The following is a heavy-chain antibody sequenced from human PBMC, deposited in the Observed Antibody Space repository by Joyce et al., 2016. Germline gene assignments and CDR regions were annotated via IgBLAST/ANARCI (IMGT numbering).Heavy chain of an antibody. J-gene: IGHJ6*02. V-gene: IGHV3-7*03. D-gene: IGHD1-26*01. CDR2: IYKDGDER. CDR3: ARWDDGLDV. Sequence: QVVESGGGLVKPGGPVGISCAASGFTFSSYLMNWVRQAPGKGLEWVANIYKDGDERHYVDSVRGRFTISRDNAKNSLYLQMNGLRGEDTAVYYCARWDDGLDVWGQGTTVTVSS. CDR1: GFTFSSYL.